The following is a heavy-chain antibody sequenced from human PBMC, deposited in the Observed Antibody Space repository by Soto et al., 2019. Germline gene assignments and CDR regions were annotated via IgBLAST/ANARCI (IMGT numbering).Heavy chain of an antibody. J-gene: IGHJ5*02. CDR3: ARRESFGSSNWFDP. D-gene: IGHD5-18*01. Sequence: ASVKVSCKASGYTFTNNDVSWVRQATGQGLEWMGWMNPGSGDTGYAQKFQGRVTMTRDISIATAYMELNSLTSEDTAIYYCARRESFGSSNWFDPWGQATLVTVSS. V-gene: IGHV1-8*02. CDR2: MNPGSGDT. CDR1: GYTFTNND.